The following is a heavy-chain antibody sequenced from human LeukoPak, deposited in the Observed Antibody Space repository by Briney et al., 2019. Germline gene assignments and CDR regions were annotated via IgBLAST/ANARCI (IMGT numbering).Heavy chain of an antibody. D-gene: IGHD3-22*01. CDR2: ISGSGGST. Sequence: PGGSLRLSCAASGFTFSSYGMHWVRQAPGKGLEWVSAISGSGGSTYYADSVKGRFTISRDNSKNTLYLQMNSLRAEDTAVYYCAAWPGADYYDSSGFDYWGQGTLVTVSS. J-gene: IGHJ4*02. CDR1: GFTFSSYG. CDR3: AAWPGADYYDSSGFDY. V-gene: IGHV3-23*01.